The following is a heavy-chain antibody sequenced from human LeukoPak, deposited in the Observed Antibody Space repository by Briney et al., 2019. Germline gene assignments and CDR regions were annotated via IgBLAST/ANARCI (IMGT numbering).Heavy chain of an antibody. CDR3: AKAGTGTTLYYYYYGMDV. Sequence: PGGSLRLSCAASGFTVSSNYMSWVRQAPGKGLEWVSAISGSGGSTYYADSVKGRFTISRDNSKNTLYLQMNSLRAEDTAVYYCAKAGTGTTLYYYYYGMDVWGQGTTVTVSS. V-gene: IGHV3-23*01. J-gene: IGHJ6*02. CDR1: GFTVSSNY. D-gene: IGHD1-7*01. CDR2: ISGSGGST.